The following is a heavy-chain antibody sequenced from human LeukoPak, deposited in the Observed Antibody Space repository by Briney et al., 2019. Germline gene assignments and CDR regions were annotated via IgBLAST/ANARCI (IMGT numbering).Heavy chain of an antibody. CDR2: ISGSGGST. D-gene: IGHD3-22*01. CDR1: GFTFSSYA. J-gene: IGHJ4*02. V-gene: IGHV3-23*01. CDR3: AKRGVVIRVILVGFHKEAYYFDS. Sequence: GPLRLSCAASGFTFSSYALSWVRQAPGKGLEWVSAISGSGGSTNYADSVKGRFTISRDNPKNTLYLQMNSLRAEDTAVYFCAKRGVVIRVILVGFHKEAYYFDSWGQGALVTVSS.